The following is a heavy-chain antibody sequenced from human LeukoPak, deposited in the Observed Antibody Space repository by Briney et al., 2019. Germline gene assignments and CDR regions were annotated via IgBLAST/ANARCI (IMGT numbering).Heavy chain of an antibody. CDR1: GYTFTSYD. J-gene: IGHJ4*02. Sequence: GASVKVSCKASGYTFTSYDINWVRQATGQGLEWMGWMNPNSGNTGYAQKFQGRVTMTRNTSISTAYMELSSLRSEDTAVYYCARAMVRGVITKTYYFDYWGQGTLVTVSS. CDR3: ARAMVRGVITKTYYFDY. CDR2: MNPNSGNT. V-gene: IGHV1-8*02. D-gene: IGHD3-10*01.